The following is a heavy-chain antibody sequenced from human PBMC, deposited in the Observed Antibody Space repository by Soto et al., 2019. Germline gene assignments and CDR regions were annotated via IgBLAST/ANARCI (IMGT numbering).Heavy chain of an antibody. CDR1: GFTFSSYS. V-gene: IGHV3-21*01. CDR2: ISSSSSYI. Sequence: GGSLRLSCAASGFTFSSYSMNWVRQAPGKGLEWVSSISSSSSYIYYADSVKGRFTISRDNAKNSLYLQMNSLRAEDTAVYYCARDPIAAAGTIGAFDIWGQGTMVTVSS. D-gene: IGHD6-13*01. CDR3: ARDPIAAAGTIGAFDI. J-gene: IGHJ3*02.